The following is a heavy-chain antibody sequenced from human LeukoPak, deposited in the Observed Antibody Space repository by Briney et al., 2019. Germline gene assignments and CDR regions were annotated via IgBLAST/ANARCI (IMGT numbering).Heavy chain of an antibody. CDR1: GFTFSSYS. CDR2: ISSSSSTI. CDR3: ARASGAGYYYYGMDV. J-gene: IGHJ6*02. D-gene: IGHD7-27*01. Sequence: GGSLRLSCAASGFTFSSYSMNWVRQAPGKGLEWVSYISSSSSTIYYADSVKGRFTISRDNAKNSLYLQMNSLRAEDTAVYYCARASGAGYYYYGMDVWGQGTTVTVSS. V-gene: IGHV3-48*01.